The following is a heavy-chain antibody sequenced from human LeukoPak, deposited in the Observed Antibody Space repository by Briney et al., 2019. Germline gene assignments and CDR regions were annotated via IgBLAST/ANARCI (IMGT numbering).Heavy chain of an antibody. V-gene: IGHV3-15*01. CDR3: TTGYGSNWYG. D-gene: IGHD6-13*01. Sequence: GGSLRLSCAASGFTFSSAWMSWVRQAPGKGLEWVGHIKRRIDGGTTDYAAPVKGRFTISRDDSKNTVYLQMNSLKIEDTAVHYCTTGYGSNWYGWGQGTLVTVSS. CDR1: GFTFSSAW. CDR2: IKRRIDGGTT. J-gene: IGHJ4*02.